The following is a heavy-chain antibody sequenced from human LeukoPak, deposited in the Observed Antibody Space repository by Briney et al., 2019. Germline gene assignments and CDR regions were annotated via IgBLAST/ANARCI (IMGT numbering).Heavy chain of an antibody. D-gene: IGHD6-13*01. CDR3: AREKNSSSWVFDY. J-gene: IGHJ4*02. V-gene: IGHV3-48*03. CDR1: GFTFSSYE. CDR2: ISSSGSTI. Sequence: PGGSLRLSCAASGFTFSSYEMNWVRQAPGKGLEWVSYISSSGSTIYYADSVKGRFTISRDNAKNSLYLQMNSLRAEDTAVYYCAREKNSSSWVFDYWGQGTLVTVSS.